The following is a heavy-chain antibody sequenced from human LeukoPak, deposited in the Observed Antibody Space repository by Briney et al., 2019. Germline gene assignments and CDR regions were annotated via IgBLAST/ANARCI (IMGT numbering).Heavy chain of an antibody. D-gene: IGHD3-10*01. CDR1: GFTFSSYS. Sequence: PGGSLRLSCAASGFTFSSYSMDWVRQAPGKGLEWVSSISSSSSYIYYADSVKGRFTISRDNAKNSLYLQMNSLRAEDTAVYYCAREGSGSFYQRGYYFDYWGQGTLVTVSS. CDR3: AREGSGSFYQRGYYFDY. V-gene: IGHV3-21*01. CDR2: ISSSSSYI. J-gene: IGHJ4*02.